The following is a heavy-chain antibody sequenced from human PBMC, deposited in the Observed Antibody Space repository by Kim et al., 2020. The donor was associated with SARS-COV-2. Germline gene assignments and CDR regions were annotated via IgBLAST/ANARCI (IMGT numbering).Heavy chain of an antibody. J-gene: IGHJ3*02. D-gene: IGHD3-22*01. CDR1: GYTFTSCG. Sequence: ASVKVSCKASGYTFTSCGISWVRQAPGQGLEWMGWISAYNGNTNYAQKLQGRVTMTTDTSTSTAYMELRSLRSDDTAVYYCARDLNDSSGYYAPGAFDIWGQGTMVTVSS. V-gene: IGHV1-18*01. CDR3: ARDLNDSSGYYAPGAFDI. CDR2: ISAYNGNT.